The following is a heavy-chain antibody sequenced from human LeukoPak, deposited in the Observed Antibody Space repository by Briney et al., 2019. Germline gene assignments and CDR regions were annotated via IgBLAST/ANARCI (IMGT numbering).Heavy chain of an antibody. CDR2: ISYDGSNK. CDR1: GFTFSSYA. J-gene: IGHJ5*02. D-gene: IGHD6-13*01. Sequence: GGSLRPSCAASGFTFSSYAMHWVRQAPGKGLEWVALISYDGSNKHYADSVKGRFTISRDNSKNTLYLQMDSLRVEDTAVYYCAKDGPGSWFGEATWGQGSLVTVSS. CDR3: AKDGPGSWFGEAT. V-gene: IGHV3-30*04.